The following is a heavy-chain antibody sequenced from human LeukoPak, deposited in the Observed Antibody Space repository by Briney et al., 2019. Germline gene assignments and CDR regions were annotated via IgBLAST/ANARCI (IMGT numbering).Heavy chain of an antibody. CDR1: GFTFSSYS. Sequence: GGSLRLSCAASGFTFSSYSMNWVRQAPGKGLEWVSYISSSSSTIYYADSVKGRFTISRDNAKNSLYLQVNSLRAEDTAVYYCARDMVRSNARGYFDYWGQGTLVTVSS. V-gene: IGHV3-48*01. D-gene: IGHD3-10*01. J-gene: IGHJ4*02. CDR2: ISSSSSTI. CDR3: ARDMVRSNARGYFDY.